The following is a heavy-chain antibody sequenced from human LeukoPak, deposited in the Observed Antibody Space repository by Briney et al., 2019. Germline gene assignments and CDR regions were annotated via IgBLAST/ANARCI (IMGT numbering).Heavy chain of an antibody. Sequence: PSETLSLTCTVSGGSISSGGYYWSWIRQHPGKGLEWIGYIYYSGSTYYNPSLMSRVTISVDTSKNQFSLKLSSVTAADTAVYYCASSSSWYNWFDPWGLGTLVTVSS. V-gene: IGHV4-31*03. CDR2: IYYSGST. CDR1: GGSISSGGYY. CDR3: ASSSSWYNWFDP. J-gene: IGHJ5*02. D-gene: IGHD6-13*01.